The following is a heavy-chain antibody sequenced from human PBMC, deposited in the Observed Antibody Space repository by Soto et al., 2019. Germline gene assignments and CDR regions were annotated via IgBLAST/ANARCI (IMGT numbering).Heavy chain of an antibody. D-gene: IGHD3-16*02. J-gene: IGHJ5*02. CDR3: ATDTMITFGGVIADSNWFDP. Sequence: ASVKVSCKVSGYTLTELSMHWVRQAPGKGLEWMGGFDPEDGETIYAQKFQGRVTMTEDTSTDTAYMELSSLRSEDTAVYYCATDTMITFGGVIADSNWFDPWGQGTLVTVSS. CDR2: FDPEDGET. CDR1: GYTLTELS. V-gene: IGHV1-24*01.